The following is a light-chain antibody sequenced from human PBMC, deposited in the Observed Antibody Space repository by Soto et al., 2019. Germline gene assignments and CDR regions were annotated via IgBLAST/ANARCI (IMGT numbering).Light chain of an antibody. Sequence: DIQMTQSPSTLSASVGDRVSITCRASQSISTWLAWYQQKPGKAPKLLIYKASTLESGVPSRFSGSRSGTEFTLTISSLQTDDFATYYCEQYHSYPYTFGQGTKVDIK. CDR1: QSISTW. CDR2: KAS. CDR3: EQYHSYPYT. V-gene: IGKV1-5*03. J-gene: IGKJ2*01.